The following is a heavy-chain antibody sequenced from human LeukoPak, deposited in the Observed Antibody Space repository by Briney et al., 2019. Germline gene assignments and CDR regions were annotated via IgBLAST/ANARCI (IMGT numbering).Heavy chain of an antibody. Sequence: GGSLRLSCAASGFTFSWYWMSWVRQAPAKGLEWVANINQDGSEKYYVDSVKGRFTISRDNVKNSVYLQMNSLRAKDTAVYYCARDERWGQGTLVTVSS. D-gene: IGHD1-1*01. CDR3: ARDER. V-gene: IGHV3-7*01. J-gene: IGHJ1*01. CDR1: GFTFSWYW. CDR2: INQDGSEK.